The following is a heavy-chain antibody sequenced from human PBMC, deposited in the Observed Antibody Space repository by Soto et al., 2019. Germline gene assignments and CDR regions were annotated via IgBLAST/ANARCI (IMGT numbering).Heavy chain of an antibody. CDR1: GGSFSTYY. J-gene: IGHJ6*02. CDR2: IYDSGST. Sequence: QVQLQESGPGLVKPSETLSLTCTVSGGSFSTYYWNWIRQPPGKGLESIGYIYDSGSTNYNPSVKSRVTISVDTSKNQFSLKLSSVTAADTAVYYCARDAYYYGSGSSYYYGMDVWGQGTTVTVSS. V-gene: IGHV4-59*01. D-gene: IGHD3-10*01. CDR3: ARDAYYYGSGSSYYYGMDV.